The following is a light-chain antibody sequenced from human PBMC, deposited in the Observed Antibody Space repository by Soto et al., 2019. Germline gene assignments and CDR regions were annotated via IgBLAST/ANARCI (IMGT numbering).Light chain of an antibody. Sequence: QSVLTQPPSVSAAPGQKVTISCSGSTSNIGNNYVSWYQQLPRTAPKLLIYENNKRPSGIPDLFSGSKSGTSDTLGITGLETGDEADYYCGTWDSSLSAGLFGGGTKLTVL. CDR3: GTWDSSLSAGL. V-gene: IGLV1-51*02. CDR2: ENN. J-gene: IGLJ3*02. CDR1: TSNIGNNY.